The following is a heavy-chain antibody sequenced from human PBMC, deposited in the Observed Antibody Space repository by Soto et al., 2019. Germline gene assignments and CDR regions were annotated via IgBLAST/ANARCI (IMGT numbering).Heavy chain of an antibody. J-gene: IGHJ5*02. CDR3: ARAIAAARGPNWFDP. D-gene: IGHD6-13*01. V-gene: IGHV5-10-1*01. Sequence: LGESLKISCKGSGYSFTSYWISWVRQMPGKGLEWMGRIDPSDSYTNYSPSFQGHVTISADKSISTAYLQWSSLKASDTAMYYCARAIAAARGPNWFDPWGQGTLVTVSS. CDR1: GYSFTSYW. CDR2: IDPSDSYT.